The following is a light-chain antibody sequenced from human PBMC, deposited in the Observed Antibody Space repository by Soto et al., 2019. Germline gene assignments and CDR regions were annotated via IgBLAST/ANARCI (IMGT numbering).Light chain of an antibody. J-gene: IGKJ1*01. V-gene: IGKV3-20*01. Sequence: EIVLTQSPGTLSLYTGERATLSCRASQSVSSSYLAWYQQRPGQAPRLLIYGASSRATGIPDRFSGSGSGTDFTLTISRLEPEDFAVYYCHQYGSSPSTFGQGTKVDIK. CDR2: GAS. CDR3: HQYGSSPST. CDR1: QSVSSSY.